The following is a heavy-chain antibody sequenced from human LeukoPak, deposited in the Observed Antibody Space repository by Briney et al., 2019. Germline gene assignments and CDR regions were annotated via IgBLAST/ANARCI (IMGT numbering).Heavy chain of an antibody. J-gene: IGHJ4*02. CDR2: INRDGSRT. Sequence: PGGSLRLSCAASGFTFSNHWMHWVRQAPGKGLMWVSRINRDGSRTDYADSVKGRLTISRDNSKNTLYLQMNSLRAEDTAIYYCAREGPRGNSQFDYWGQGTLVTVSS. V-gene: IGHV3-74*01. CDR1: GFTFSNHW. D-gene: IGHD2/OR15-2a*01. CDR3: AREGPRGNSQFDY.